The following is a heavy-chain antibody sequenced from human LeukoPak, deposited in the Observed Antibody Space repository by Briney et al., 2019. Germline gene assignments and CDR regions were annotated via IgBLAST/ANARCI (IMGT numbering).Heavy chain of an antibody. Sequence: GGSLRLSCAASGFTFSSYWMHWVRQAPGKGLEWVSLISADGGSTFSADSVKGRFSISRDNSKNSLYLQMNSLRSEDTAMYYCAKESGKFDYWGQRTLVAVSS. CDR2: ISADGGST. CDR3: AKESGKFDY. CDR1: GFTFSSYW. J-gene: IGHJ4*02. V-gene: IGHV3-43*02.